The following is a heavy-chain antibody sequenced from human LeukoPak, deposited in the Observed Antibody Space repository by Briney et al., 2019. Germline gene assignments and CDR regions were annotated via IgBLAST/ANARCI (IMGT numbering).Heavy chain of an antibody. J-gene: IGHJ4*02. Sequence: GGSLRLSCAASGFTFSSYSMTWVRQAPGKGPEWVSSISSSSSYIYYADSVKGRFTISRDNAKNSLYLQMNSLRAEDTAVYYCARVRAVAGTGFDYWGQGTLVTVSS. D-gene: IGHD6-19*01. V-gene: IGHV3-21*01. CDR1: GFTFSSYS. CDR2: ISSSSSYI. CDR3: ARVRAVAGTGFDY.